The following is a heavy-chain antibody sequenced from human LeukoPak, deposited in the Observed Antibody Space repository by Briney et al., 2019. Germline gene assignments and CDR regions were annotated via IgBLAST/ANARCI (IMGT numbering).Heavy chain of an antibody. CDR3: ARDPPGYRYVCDY. D-gene: IGHD5-18*01. J-gene: IGHJ4*02. Sequence: GGSLRLSCAASGFTFSSYSMNWVRQAPGKGLEWVSSISSSSSYIYYADSVKGRFTISRDNAKNSLYLQMNSLRAEDTAVYYCARDPPGYRYVCDYWGQGTLVTVSS. V-gene: IGHV3-21*01. CDR2: ISSSSSYI. CDR1: GFTFSSYS.